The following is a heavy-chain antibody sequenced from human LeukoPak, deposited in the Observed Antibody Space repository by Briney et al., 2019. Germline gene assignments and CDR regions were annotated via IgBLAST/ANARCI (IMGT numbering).Heavy chain of an antibody. CDR3: ARSVKMELHYFDY. V-gene: IGHV4-30-4*01. J-gene: IGHJ4*02. D-gene: IGHD1-7*01. CDR2: IYYSGST. CDR1: GGSISSGDYY. Sequence: PSETLSLTCTVSGGSISSGDYYWSWIRQPPGKGLEWIGYIYYSGSTYYNPSLKSRVTISVDTSKNQFSLKLSSVTAADTAVYYCARSVKMELHYFDYWGQGTLVTVSS.